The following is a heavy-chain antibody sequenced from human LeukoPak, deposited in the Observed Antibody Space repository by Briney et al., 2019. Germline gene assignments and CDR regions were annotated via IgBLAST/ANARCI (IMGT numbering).Heavy chain of an antibody. CDR2: IDPGSDDT. Sequence: ASVKVSCKASGYTFTGYNIHWVRQAPGQGLEWMGWIDPGSDDTKYAQKFQGRVTMTRDASISAVYMELRRLRSDDTAVYFCARDGTAAVYDAFDMWGQGTMVTVSS. J-gene: IGHJ3*02. CDR3: ARDGTAAVYDAFDM. V-gene: IGHV1-2*02. CDR1: GYTFTGYN. D-gene: IGHD6-13*01.